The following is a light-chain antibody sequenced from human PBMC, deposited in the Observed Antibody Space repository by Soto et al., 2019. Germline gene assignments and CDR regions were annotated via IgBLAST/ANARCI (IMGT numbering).Light chain of an antibody. CDR3: ETWDSNTWV. J-gene: IGLJ3*02. CDR1: SGHSSFV. Sequence: QLVLTQSSSASASLGSSVKLTCTLSSGHSSFVIAWHQQQPGKAPRYLMKLEGSGNYNKGSGVPDRFSGSSSGADRYLTISNLHFEDEADYYCETWDSNTWVFGGGTKLTVL. CDR2: LEGSGNY. V-gene: IGLV4-60*02.